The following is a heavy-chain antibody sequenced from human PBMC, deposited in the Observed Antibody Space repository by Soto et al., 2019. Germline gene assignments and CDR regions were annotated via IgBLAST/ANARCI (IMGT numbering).Heavy chain of an antibody. J-gene: IGHJ6*04. Sequence: EVQLVESGGGLVQPGGSPRLSCVASGFTFSTYWMSWVRLAPGTGLEWVATIKQDGNDKYYLDSVKGRFAISRGNAENSLDLQMSGLRPDDTAVYYCVRGFGSPNCPYALDVWGKGTTVTVSS. V-gene: IGHV3-7*01. CDR1: GFTFSTYW. CDR3: VRGFGSPNCPYALDV. CDR2: IKQDGNDK. D-gene: IGHD2-15*01.